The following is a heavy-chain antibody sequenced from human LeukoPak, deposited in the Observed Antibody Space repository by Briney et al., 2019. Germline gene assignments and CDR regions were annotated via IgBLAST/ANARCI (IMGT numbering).Heavy chain of an antibody. V-gene: IGHV1-2*02. Sequence: ASVKVSCKASGYTFTGYYMHWVRQAPGQGLEWMGWINPNSGGTNYAQKFQGRVTVTRDTSISTAYMELSRLRSDDTAVYYCARGPRGSTGIVGAIHFDYWGQGTLVTVSS. CDR1: GYTFTGYY. J-gene: IGHJ4*02. CDR2: INPNSGGT. CDR3: ARGPRGSTGIVGAIHFDY. D-gene: IGHD1-26*01.